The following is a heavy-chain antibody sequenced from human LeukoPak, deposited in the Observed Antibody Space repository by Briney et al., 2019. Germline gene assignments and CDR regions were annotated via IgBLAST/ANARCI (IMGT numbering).Heavy chain of an antibody. CDR3: ATSGYYFEY. V-gene: IGHV3-48*03. CDR2: ISSSGSTI. D-gene: IGHD3-22*01. CDR1: GFTFSSYE. Sequence: GGSLRLSCAASGFTFSSYEMNWVRQAPGKGLEWLSYISSSGSTICYADSVKGRFTISRDNARNSLYLQMRSLRAEDTAVYYCATSGYYFEYWGQGTLVTVSS. J-gene: IGHJ4*02.